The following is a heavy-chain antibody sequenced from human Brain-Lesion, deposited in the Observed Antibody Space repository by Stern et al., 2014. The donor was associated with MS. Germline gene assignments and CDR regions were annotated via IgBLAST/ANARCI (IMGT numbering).Heavy chain of an antibody. CDR1: GNSFTHFY. Sequence: VQLVESGAEVTKPGASVRVSCEASGNSFTHFYIHWVRQAPGQGLEWMGWINPNSGGKKFAQKFQGWVTITRDTSMTTAYMEVTSLTSDDTAVYYCARGGRYYADYWGQGTLVTVSS. D-gene: IGHD2-2*01. J-gene: IGHJ4*02. CDR2: INPNSGGK. CDR3: ARGGRYYADY. V-gene: IGHV1-2*04.